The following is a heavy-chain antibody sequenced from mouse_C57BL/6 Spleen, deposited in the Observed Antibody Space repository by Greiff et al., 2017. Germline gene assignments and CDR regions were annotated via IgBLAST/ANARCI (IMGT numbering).Heavy chain of an antibody. Sequence: QVQLQQPGAELVMPGASVKLSCKASGYTFTSYWMHWVKQRPGQGLEWIGEIDPSASYTNYNQKFKGKSTLTVDKSSSTAYMQLSSLTSEDSAVYYCARGDYFDYWGQGTTLTVSS. CDR2: IDPSASYT. V-gene: IGHV1-69*01. CDR3: ARGDYFDY. CDR1: GYTFTSYW. J-gene: IGHJ2*01.